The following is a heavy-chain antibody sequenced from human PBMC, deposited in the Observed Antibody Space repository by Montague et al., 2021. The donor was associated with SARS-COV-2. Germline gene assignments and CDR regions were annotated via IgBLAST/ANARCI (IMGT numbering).Heavy chain of an antibody. CDR1: GGSISGYY. V-gene: IGHV4-59*01. CDR2: TYYSGST. Sequence: SETLSLTCTVSGGSISGYYWSWIRQPPGKGLEWIGYTYYSGSTKYNPFLESRVTVSVDRSKNQVSLKLSSVTAADTAVYYCARLLRSCTNGVCRTYYYYAMDVWGQGTTVTVSS. D-gene: IGHD2-8*01. J-gene: IGHJ6*02. CDR3: ARLLRSCTNGVCRTYYYYAMDV.